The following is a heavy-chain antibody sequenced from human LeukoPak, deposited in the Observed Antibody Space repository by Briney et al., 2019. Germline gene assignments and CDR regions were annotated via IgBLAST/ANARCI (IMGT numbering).Heavy chain of an antibody. CDR1: GFTFSSYG. CDR3: ARDLYGDSQSEIDY. V-gene: IGHV3-33*01. CDR2: IWYDGSNK. J-gene: IGHJ4*02. D-gene: IGHD3-10*02. Sequence: GGSLRLSCAASGFTFSSYGMHWVRQAPGKGLEWVAVIWYDGSNKYYADSVKGRFTISRDNSKNTLYLQMNSLRAVDTAVYYCARDLYGDSQSEIDYWGQGTLVTVSS.